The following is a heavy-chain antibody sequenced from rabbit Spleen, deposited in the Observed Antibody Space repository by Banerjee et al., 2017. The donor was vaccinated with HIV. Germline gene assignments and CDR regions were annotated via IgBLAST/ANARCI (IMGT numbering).Heavy chain of an antibody. Sequence: QLKESGGGLVQPGGSLKLSCKASGFTLSSYYMNWVRQAPGKGLEWIGYIDPVFGTTYYASWAKGRFTISRENTQNTLYLQLSSLTAADTATYFCVRDQAGDAGYGYDLWGPGTLVTVS. V-gene: IGHV1S7*01. D-gene: IGHD6-1*01. CDR3: VRDQAGDAGYGYDL. J-gene: IGHJ6*01. CDR2: IDPVFGTT. CDR1: GFTLSSYY.